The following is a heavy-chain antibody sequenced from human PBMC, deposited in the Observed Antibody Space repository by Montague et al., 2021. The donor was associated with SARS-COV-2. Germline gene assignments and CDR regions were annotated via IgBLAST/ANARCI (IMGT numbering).Heavy chain of an antibody. CDR3: ARIRDYDILTGSYSGFDY. D-gene: IGHD3-9*01. CDR2: IDWDDDK. CDR1: GFSLSTSGMC. J-gene: IGHJ4*02. Sequence: PALVKPTQTLTLTCTFSGFSLSTSGMCVSWIRHPPGKALEWLALIDWDDDKYYSTSLKTRLTTSKDTSKNQVVLTMTNMDPVDTATYYCARIRDYDILTGSYSGFDYWGQGTLVTVSS. V-gene: IGHV2-70*01.